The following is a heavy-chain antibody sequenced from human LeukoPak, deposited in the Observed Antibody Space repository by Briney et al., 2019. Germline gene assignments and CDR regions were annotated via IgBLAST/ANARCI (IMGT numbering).Heavy chain of an antibody. D-gene: IGHD6-19*01. Sequence: PGGSLRLSCAASGFTFSHYSMNWVRQAPGKGLEWVSSISTSSSYIYYADSVKGRFTISRDNSKKTVYLQMASLRPEDTAVYYCARSPSTGWWYFEYWGQGTLVAVSS. CDR1: GFTFSHYS. J-gene: IGHJ4*02. CDR2: ISTSSSYI. V-gene: IGHV3-21*01. CDR3: ARSPSTGWWYFEY.